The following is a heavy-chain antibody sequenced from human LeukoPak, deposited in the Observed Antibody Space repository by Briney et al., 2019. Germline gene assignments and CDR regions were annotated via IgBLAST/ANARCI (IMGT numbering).Heavy chain of an antibody. D-gene: IGHD2-2*01. J-gene: IGHJ3*02. CDR2: ISYDGSNK. V-gene: IGHV3-30-3*01. CDR1: GFTFSSYA. Sequence: GRSLRLSCAASGFTFSSYAMHWVRQAPGKGLEWVAVISYDGSNKYYADSVKGRFTISRDNSKNTLYLQMNSLRAEDTAVYYCARGRDIVVVPAFFKWLTNHDAFDIWGQGTMVTVSS. CDR3: ARGRDIVVVPAFFKWLTNHDAFDI.